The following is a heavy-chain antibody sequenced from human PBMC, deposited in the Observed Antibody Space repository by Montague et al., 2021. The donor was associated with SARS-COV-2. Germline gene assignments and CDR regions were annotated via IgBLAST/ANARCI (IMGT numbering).Heavy chain of an antibody. CDR3: ARDGWMTTMTTFDY. J-gene: IGHJ4*02. D-gene: IGHD4-17*01. CDR2: ISTSTYI. CDR1: GFTFNSYN. V-gene: IGHV3-21*01. Sequence: SLRLSCAASGFTFNSYNMNWVRQAPGKGLEWVSHISTSTYIDYAGSVKGRFTIPRDNAKSSLYLQMHSLRVEDTAVYYCARDGWMTTMTTFDYWGQGTLVTVSS.